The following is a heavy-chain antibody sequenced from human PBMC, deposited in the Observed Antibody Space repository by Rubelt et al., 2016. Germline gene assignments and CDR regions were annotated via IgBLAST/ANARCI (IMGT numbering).Heavy chain of an antibody. CDR2: IYHSGST. CDR1: GYSISSGYY. CDR3: ATIQLGSRRHFDY. V-gene: IGHV4-38-2*02. D-gene: IGHD5-18*01. J-gene: IGHJ4*02. Sequence: QVQLQESGPGLVKPSETLSLTCTVSGYSISSGYYWGWIRQPPGKGLEWIGSIYHSGSTYYNPSLKIRVTISVDTSKNQFSLKLSSVTAADTAVYYCATIQLGSRRHFDYWGQGTLVTVSS.